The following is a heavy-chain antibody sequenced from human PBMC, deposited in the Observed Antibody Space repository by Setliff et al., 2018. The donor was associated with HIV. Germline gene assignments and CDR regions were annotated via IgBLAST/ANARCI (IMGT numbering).Heavy chain of an antibody. V-gene: IGHV4-59*08. CDR3: ARGVRGYGEIRYFFYYYYMDV. CDR1: RGPISRFY. J-gene: IGHJ6*03. Sequence: SETLSLTCIVSRGPISRFYWSWIRQPPGKGLEWIGYIYYSGSTNYNPSLKSRVTISVDTSKNQFSLKLSSVTAADTAVYYCARGVRGYGEIRYFFYYYYMDVWGKGTTVTVSS. CDR2: IYYSGST. D-gene: IGHD3-9*01.